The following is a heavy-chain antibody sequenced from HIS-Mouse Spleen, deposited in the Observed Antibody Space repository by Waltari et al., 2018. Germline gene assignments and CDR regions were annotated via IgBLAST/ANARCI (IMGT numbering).Heavy chain of an antibody. CDR1: GFTFDDYA. D-gene: IGHD6-13*01. CDR2: ISWDGGST. CDR3: ARGAAAGPFDY. Sequence: EVQLVESGGVVVQPGGSLRLSCAASGFTFDDYAMHGVRQAPGKGLEWVSLISWDGGSTYYADSVKGRFTISRDNSKNSLYLQMNSLRAEDTALYYCARGAAAGPFDYWGQGTLVTVSS. V-gene: IGHV3-43D*03. J-gene: IGHJ4*02.